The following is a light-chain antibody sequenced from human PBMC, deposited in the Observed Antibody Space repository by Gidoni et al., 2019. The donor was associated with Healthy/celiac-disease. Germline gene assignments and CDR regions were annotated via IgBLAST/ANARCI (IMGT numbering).Light chain of an antibody. CDR1: QSLVHSDGNTY. Sequence: DIVMTQTPLSSPVTLGQPASISCRSSQSLVHSDGNTYLSWLQQRPGQPPRLLLYKISNRFSGVPDRFSGSGAETGFTLKISRVEAEDVGVYYCMQATQFPLAWTFGQGTKVEIK. V-gene: IGKV2-24*01. J-gene: IGKJ1*01. CDR2: KIS. CDR3: MQATQFPLAWT.